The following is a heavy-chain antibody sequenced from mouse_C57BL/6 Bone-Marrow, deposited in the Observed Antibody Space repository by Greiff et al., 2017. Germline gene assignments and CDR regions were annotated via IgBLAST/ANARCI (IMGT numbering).Heavy chain of an antibody. CDR3: ARHNGSSFYAMDY. D-gene: IGHD1-1*01. CDR1: GFNIKDYY. J-gene: IGHJ4*01. Sequence: EVQLQESGAELVKPGASVKLSCTASGFNIKDYYMHWVKQRTEQGLEWIGRIDPEDGVTKYAPKFQGKATITADTSSNTAYLQLSSLTSEDTAVYYCARHNGSSFYAMDYWGQGTSVTVSS. V-gene: IGHV14-2*01. CDR2: IDPEDGVT.